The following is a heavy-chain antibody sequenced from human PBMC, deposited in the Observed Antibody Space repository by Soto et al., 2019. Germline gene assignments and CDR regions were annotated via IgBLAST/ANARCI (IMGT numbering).Heavy chain of an antibody. CDR3: ASGYYDSSGYSIDY. CDR2: LIVILGST. J-gene: IGHJ4*02. Sequence: KVSCKSSGGTFNSFAFSWVRQAPGEGLEWMGGLIVILGSTNYAQKFEGRVTITADEASSTAYMEVSDLRSEDTALYFCASGYYDSSGYSIDYWGQGTQVTVSS. CDR1: GGTFNSFA. D-gene: IGHD3-22*01. V-gene: IGHV1-69*01.